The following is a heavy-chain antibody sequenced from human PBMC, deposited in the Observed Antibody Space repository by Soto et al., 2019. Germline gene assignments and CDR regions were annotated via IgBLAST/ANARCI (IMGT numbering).Heavy chain of an antibody. Sequence: EVQLEESGGDLVQPGGSLRLSCAASGFTLSAYWMTWVRQAPGKGLEWVANINRGGSKKSYLDSVRGRFTISRDNVGNSLYLQMDSLRADDTALYYCARDVSPGSSSVYLDAFDIWGQGTMVTVSS. V-gene: IGHV3-7*05. J-gene: IGHJ3*02. CDR1: GFTLSAYW. CDR3: ARDVSPGSSSVYLDAFDI. D-gene: IGHD6-13*01. CDR2: INRGGSKK.